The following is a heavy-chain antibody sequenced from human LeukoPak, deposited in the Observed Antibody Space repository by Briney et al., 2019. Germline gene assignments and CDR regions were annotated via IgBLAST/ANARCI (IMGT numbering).Heavy chain of an antibody. D-gene: IGHD3-22*01. CDR1: GFTFSSYS. CDR3: AKALGYYYDSSGYYLD. J-gene: IGHJ4*02. CDR2: ISSSSSTI. Sequence: GGSLRLSCAASGFTFSSYSMNWVRQAPGKGLEWVSYISSSSSTIYYADSVKGRFTISRDNAKNSLYLQMNSLRAEDTALYYCAKALGYYYDSSGYYLDWGQGTLVTVSS. V-gene: IGHV3-48*04.